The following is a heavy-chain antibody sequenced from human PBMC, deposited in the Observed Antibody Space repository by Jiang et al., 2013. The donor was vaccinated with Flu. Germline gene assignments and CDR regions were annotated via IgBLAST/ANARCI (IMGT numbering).Heavy chain of an antibody. J-gene: IGHJ4*02. D-gene: IGHD2/OR15-2a*01. CDR3: ARALYGAYYFDY. CDR2: IIPTYGTT. V-gene: IGHV1-69*06. Sequence: GAEVKRPGSSVKVSCKASGVTFSDYAISWVRQAPGQGLEWMGTIIPTYGTTNDAQKFQGRVTLSADKSMTTAYMELISLRSDDTAVYYCARALYGAYYFDYWGQGTLVTVSS. CDR1: GVTFSDYA.